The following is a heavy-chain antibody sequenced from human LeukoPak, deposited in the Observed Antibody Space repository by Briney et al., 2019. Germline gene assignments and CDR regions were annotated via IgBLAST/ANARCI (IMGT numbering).Heavy chain of an antibody. J-gene: IGHJ5*02. CDR2: LYSGGST. CDR3: ARAPPGYCSGGSCSRPLDL. D-gene: IGHD2-15*01. V-gene: IGHV3-66*01. CDR1: GFTVSSNY. Sequence: GGSLRLSCAASGFTVSSNYMSWVRQAPGKGLEWVSVLYSGGSTYYADSVKGRFTISRDNSRNTLYLQMSSQRAEDTAVYYCARAPPGYCSGGSCSRPLDLWGQGTLVTVSS.